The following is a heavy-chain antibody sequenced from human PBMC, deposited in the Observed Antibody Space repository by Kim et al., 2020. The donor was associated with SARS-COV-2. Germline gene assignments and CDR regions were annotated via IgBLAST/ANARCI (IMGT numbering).Heavy chain of an antibody. CDR3: ARRETGGNYFDY. J-gene: IGHJ4*02. Sequence: SETLSLTCTVSGDSISNNYWSWIRQPAGKGLEWIGHIYNSGSTNYNPSLKSRVTMSVDTSKNQFSLKLTSIIAADTAVYYCARRETGGNYFDYWGQGTLV. D-gene: IGHD2-15*01. CDR2: IYNSGST. CDR1: GDSISNNY. V-gene: IGHV4-4*07.